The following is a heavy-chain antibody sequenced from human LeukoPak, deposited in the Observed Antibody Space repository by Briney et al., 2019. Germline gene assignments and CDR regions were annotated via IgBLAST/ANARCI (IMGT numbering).Heavy chain of an antibody. V-gene: IGHV3-30*03. Sequence: GRSLRLSCAASGFTFSSYGMHWVRQAPGKGLEWAAVISYDGSNKYYADSVKGRFTISRDNSKNTLYLQMNSLRAEDTAVYYCAREGRGYKVAKFDYWGQGTLVTVSS. CDR3: AREGRGYKVAKFDY. J-gene: IGHJ4*02. CDR1: GFTFSSYG. D-gene: IGHD3-22*01. CDR2: ISYDGSNK.